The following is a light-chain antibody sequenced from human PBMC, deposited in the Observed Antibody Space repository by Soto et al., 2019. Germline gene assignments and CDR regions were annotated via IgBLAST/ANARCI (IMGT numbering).Light chain of an antibody. CDR1: QSISSW. V-gene: IGKV1-5*01. CDR3: QQYNDYFQT. J-gene: IGKJ1*01. CDR2: DAS. Sequence: DIQMTQSPSPLSASVGDRVTITCRASQSISSWLAWYQQKPGKAPKLLIYDASSLKSGVPSRFSGSGSGTDFTLTISSLQPDDFATYHCQQYNDYFQTFGQGTKVEVK.